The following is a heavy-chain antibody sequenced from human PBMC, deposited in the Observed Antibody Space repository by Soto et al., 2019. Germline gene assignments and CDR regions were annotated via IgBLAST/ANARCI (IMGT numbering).Heavy chain of an antibody. CDR2: INAGNGYT. CDR3: MIVPGH. J-gene: IGHJ4*02. CDR1: GYIFTNYA. D-gene: IGHD3-22*01. V-gene: IGHV1-3*05. Sequence: QVQLVQSGAEEKQPGASVKVSCKGSGYIFTNYAIHWVRQAPGQRLEWMGWINAGNGYTKYSQRFQGRVTFTTDTSASTAYMELSSLRSEDTAVYYCMIVPGHWGQGTLVTVSS.